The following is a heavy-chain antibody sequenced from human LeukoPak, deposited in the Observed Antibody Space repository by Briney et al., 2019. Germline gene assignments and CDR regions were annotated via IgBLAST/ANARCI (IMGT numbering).Heavy chain of an antibody. CDR3: ARDPYYICGPFDP. J-gene: IGHJ5*02. CDR2: IIPIFGTE. V-gene: IGHV1-69*13. CDR1: GGTFSSYA. Sequence: GASVKVSCKSSGGTFSSYAISWVRPAPGKGLEWMGRIIPIFGTENSAQKFQGRVTITADESTSTAYMELSSLRSEDTAVYYCARDPYYICGPFDPWGQGTLVTVSS. D-gene: IGHD3-16*01.